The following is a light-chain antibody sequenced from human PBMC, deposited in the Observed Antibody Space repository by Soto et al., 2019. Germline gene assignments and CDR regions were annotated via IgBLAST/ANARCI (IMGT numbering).Light chain of an antibody. J-gene: IGKJ4*01. Sequence: EIVLTQSPGTLSLSPGERATLSCRASQSVSSSFLAWYQLKPGQAPRLLIYGASSRATGIPDRFSGSRSGTDFPLPISRLEPEDVAVYYCQQYGSTPLIFGGGTKVEIK. CDR3: QQYGSTPLI. V-gene: IGKV3-20*01. CDR2: GAS. CDR1: QSVSSSF.